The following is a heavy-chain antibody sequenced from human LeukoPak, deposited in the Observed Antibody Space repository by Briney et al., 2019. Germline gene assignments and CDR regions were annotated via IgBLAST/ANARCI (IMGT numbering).Heavy chain of an antibody. D-gene: IGHD3-10*01. Sequence: ASVKVSCKASGYTFTDYYLHWVRQAPGQGLEWMGWINPNGGDTDYAQKFQGRVTMTRDTSISTAYVELSRLRFEDTAVYYCARGPRITMVRGGQWYYYMDVWGKGTTVTISS. V-gene: IGHV1-2*02. J-gene: IGHJ6*03. CDR3: ARGPRITMVRGGQWYYYMDV. CDR1: GYTFTDYY. CDR2: INPNGGDT.